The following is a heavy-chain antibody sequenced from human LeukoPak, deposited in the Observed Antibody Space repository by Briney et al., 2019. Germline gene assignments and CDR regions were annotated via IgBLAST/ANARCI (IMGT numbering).Heavy chain of an antibody. CDR2: IYYSGST. V-gene: IGHV4-31*03. CDR3: ARVKGRYYDSSGPADY. J-gene: IGHJ4*02. Sequence: SETLSLTCTVSGGSISSGGYYWSWIRQHPGKGLEWIGYIYYSGSTYYNPSLKSRVTISVDTSKNQFSLKLSSVTAADTAVYYRARVKGRYYDSSGPADYWGQGTLVTVSS. D-gene: IGHD3-22*01. CDR1: GGSISSGGYY.